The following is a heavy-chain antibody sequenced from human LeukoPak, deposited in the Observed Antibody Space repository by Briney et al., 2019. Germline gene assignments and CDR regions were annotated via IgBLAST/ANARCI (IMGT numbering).Heavy chain of an antibody. CDR1: GFTFSSYG. D-gene: IGHD3-16*01. J-gene: IGHJ4*02. V-gene: IGHV3-30*02. Sequence: AGGSLRLSCAASGFTFSSYGMHWVRQAPGKGLEWVAFIRYDGSNKYYADSVKGRFTISRDNSKNTLYLQMNSLRAEDTAVYFCARDGRGEFDYWGQGTLVTVSS. CDR3: ARDGRGEFDY. CDR2: IRYDGSNK.